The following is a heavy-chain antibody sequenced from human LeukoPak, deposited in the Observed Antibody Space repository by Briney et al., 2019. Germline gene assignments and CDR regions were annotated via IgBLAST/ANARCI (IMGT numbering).Heavy chain of an antibody. V-gene: IGHV3-23*01. D-gene: IGHD3-3*01. CDR1: AFTLAGHT. J-gene: IGHJ4*02. CDR3: AKDPNPLYDLCGGYK. Sequence: AGGSLRLSCAASAFTLAGHTMTWLRHAPGKGLEWVSIIGGRDDRTYYADFVKGRFTISRDNSKNILYLQMNSLRAEDTAVYYCAKDPNPLYDLCGGYKWGQGTLVTVSS. CDR2: IGGRDDRT.